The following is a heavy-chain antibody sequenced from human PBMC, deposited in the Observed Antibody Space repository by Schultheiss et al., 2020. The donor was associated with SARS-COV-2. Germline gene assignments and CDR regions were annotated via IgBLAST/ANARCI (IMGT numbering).Heavy chain of an antibody. J-gene: IGHJ4*02. D-gene: IGHD3-16*01. CDR3: ARDSLGYFDY. V-gene: IGHV4-61*01. Sequence: SETLSLTCTVSGGSISSSSYYWGWIRQPPGKGLEWIGHIYYSGSTNYNPSLKSRVTISVDTSKNQFSLKLSSVTAADTAVYYCARDSLGYFDYWGQGTLVTVSS. CDR2: IYYSGST. CDR1: GGSISSSSYY.